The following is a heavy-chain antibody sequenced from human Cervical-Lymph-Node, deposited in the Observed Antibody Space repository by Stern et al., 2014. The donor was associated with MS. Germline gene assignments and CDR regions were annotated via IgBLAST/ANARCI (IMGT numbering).Heavy chain of an antibody. D-gene: IGHD3-3*01. CDR3: AKDLPLGVLREGGYKYFDVDV. CDR2: IIPTFNTA. J-gene: IGHJ6*02. CDR1: GGTLSSLA. V-gene: IGHV1-69*06. Sequence: QVQLVESGAEVKKPGSSVKVSCKASGGTLSSLAISWVRQAPGQGLEWMGGIIPTFNTAAYAQKFQGRVTITADKSTNTVYMEVSSLRPEVTAVYYCAKDLPLGVLREGGYKYFDVDVWGQGTPVTVSS.